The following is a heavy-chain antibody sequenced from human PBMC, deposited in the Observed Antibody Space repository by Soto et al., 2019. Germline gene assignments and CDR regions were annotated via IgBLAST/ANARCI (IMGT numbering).Heavy chain of an antibody. Sequence: ASVKVSCKASGFGLINYGFTWVRQAPGQGLEWTGWISAYNGNTIYAQNLQGRLTMTRDTSTSTAYMELRSLRSDDTAVYYCARLGVTTSVYYYTMDVWGQGTTVTVSS. J-gene: IGHJ6*02. CDR2: ISAYNGNT. CDR1: GFGLINYG. CDR3: ARLGVTTSVYYYTMDV. D-gene: IGHD4-4*01. V-gene: IGHV1-18*04.